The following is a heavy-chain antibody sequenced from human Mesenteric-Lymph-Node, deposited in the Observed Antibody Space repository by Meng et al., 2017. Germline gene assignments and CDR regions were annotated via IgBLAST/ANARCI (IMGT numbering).Heavy chain of an antibody. CDR1: GGSFSGYY. J-gene: IGHJ4*02. Sequence: SETLSLTCAVYGGSFSGYYWSWIRQPPGKGLEWIGYMYYSGNSNYNPSLKSRVTISVDTSKNQFSLKLNSVTAADTAVYYCSAFHNSYYFDYWGQGMLVTVSS. CDR2: MYYSGNS. V-gene: IGHV4-59*01. D-gene: IGHD1-1*01. CDR3: SAFHNSYYFDY.